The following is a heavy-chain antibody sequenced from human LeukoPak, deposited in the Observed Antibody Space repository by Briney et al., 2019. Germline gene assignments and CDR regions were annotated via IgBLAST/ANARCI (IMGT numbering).Heavy chain of an antibody. V-gene: IGHV5-10-1*01. CDR3: ARHRMWRLHSYYGMDV. Sequence: GESLQISCEGSGYSFTSYWISWVRQMPGKGLEWMGRIDPSDSYTNYSPSFQGHVTISADKSISTAYLQWSSLKASDTAMYYCARHRMWRLHSYYGMDVWGQGTTVTVSS. CDR2: IDPSDSYT. CDR1: GYSFTSYW. D-gene: IGHD4-11*01. J-gene: IGHJ6*02.